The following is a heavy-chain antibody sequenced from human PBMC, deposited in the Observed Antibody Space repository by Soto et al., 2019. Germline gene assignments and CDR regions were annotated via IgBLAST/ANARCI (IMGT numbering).Heavy chain of an antibody. CDR2: INPNSGGT. CDR1: GYTFTGYY. V-gene: IGHV1-2*02. CDR3: ASHGDSSGCYFFDY. J-gene: IGHJ4*02. D-gene: IGHD6-19*01. Sequence: ASVKVSCKASGYTFTGYYMHWVRQAPGQGLEWMGWINPNSGGTNYAQKFQGIVAMTRDTSISTAYMELSRLRSDDTAVYYCASHGDSSGCYFFDYGGQGPLVPVSS.